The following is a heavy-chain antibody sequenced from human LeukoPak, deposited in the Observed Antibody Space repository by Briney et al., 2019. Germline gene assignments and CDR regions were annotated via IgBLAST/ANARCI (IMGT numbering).Heavy chain of an antibody. CDR3: ARDRITGTTWDAFDI. CDR1: GGSISSYY. CDR2: IYTSGST. Sequence: SETLSLTCTVSGGSISSYYWSWIRQPAGKGLEWIGRIYTSGSTNYNPSLKSRVTMSVDTSKNQFSLKLSSVTAADTAVYYCARDRITGTTWDAFDIWGQGTMVTVSS. V-gene: IGHV4-4*07. J-gene: IGHJ3*02. D-gene: IGHD1-14*01.